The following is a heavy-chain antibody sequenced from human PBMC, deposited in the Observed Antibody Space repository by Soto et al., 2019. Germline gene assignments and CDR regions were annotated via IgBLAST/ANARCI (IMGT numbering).Heavy chain of an antibody. D-gene: IGHD3-10*01. CDR1: GFTFSNYR. CDR2: ISGGGSTT. Sequence: GGSLRLSCAASGFTFSNYRMSWVRQAPGKGLYWVSTISGGGSTTYYADSVQGRFAVSRDNSNDTLYLQMNSLRAEDTAVYYCAKDYWHFGSDPLDYWGRGTLVTVSS. V-gene: IGHV3-23*01. CDR3: AKDYWHFGSDPLDY. J-gene: IGHJ4*02.